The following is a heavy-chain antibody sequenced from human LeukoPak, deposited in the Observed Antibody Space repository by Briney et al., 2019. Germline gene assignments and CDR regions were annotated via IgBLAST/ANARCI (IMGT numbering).Heavy chain of an antibody. CDR2: IYYSGST. Sequence: SETLSLTCTVSGGSISSYYWSWIRQPPGKGLEWIGYIYYSGSTNYNPSLKSRVAISVDTSKNQFSLKLSSVTAADTAVYYCARGSIIRYYFDYWGQGTLVTVSS. D-gene: IGHD2/OR15-2a*01. V-gene: IGHV4-59*01. J-gene: IGHJ4*02. CDR3: ARGSIIRYYFDY. CDR1: GGSISSYY.